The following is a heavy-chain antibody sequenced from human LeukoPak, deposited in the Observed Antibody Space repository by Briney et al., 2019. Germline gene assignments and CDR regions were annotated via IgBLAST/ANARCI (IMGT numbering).Heavy chain of an antibody. D-gene: IGHD2-8*01. CDR3: ATGGLMVYAAFDY. J-gene: IGHJ4*02. Sequence: ASVKVSCKVSGYTLTELSMHWVRQAPGKGLEGMGGFDPEDGETIYTPKCQGRVTMTEDTSTDTAYMELSSLRSEDTAVYYCATGGLMVYAAFDYWGQGTLVTVSS. V-gene: IGHV1-24*01. CDR2: FDPEDGET. CDR1: GYTLTELS.